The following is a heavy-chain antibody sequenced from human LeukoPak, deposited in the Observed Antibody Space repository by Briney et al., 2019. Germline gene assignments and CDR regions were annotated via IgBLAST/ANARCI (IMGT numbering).Heavy chain of an antibody. CDR2: IYESGSA. Sequence: SETLSLTCTVSGGSISSSFNYWAWIRQPPGKGLEWSGSIYESGSAYYNPSLKSRITMSVDTSENQFSLKLTSVTAADTAVYYCARKGRDYWGQGTLVTVSS. CDR3: ARKGRDY. V-gene: IGHV4-39*01. J-gene: IGHJ4*02. CDR1: GGSISSSFNY.